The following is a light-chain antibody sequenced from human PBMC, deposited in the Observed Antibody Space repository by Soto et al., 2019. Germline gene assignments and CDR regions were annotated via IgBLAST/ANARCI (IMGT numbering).Light chain of an antibody. CDR2: GAS. CDR3: QQYCSSRWT. Sequence: ENVLTQSPGTLSLSPGERATLSCRASQSVSSNYLAWYQQKPGQAPRLLVYGASSRATGIPDRFSGSGSGTNFTLTISRLEPEDFSVYYLQQYCSSRWTFGQGTKVDNK. V-gene: IGKV3-20*01. CDR1: QSVSSNY. J-gene: IGKJ1*01.